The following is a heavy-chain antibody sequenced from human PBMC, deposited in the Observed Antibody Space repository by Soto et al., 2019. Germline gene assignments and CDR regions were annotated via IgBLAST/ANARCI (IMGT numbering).Heavy chain of an antibody. V-gene: IGHV3-15*07. Sequence: GGSLRLSCAASGFTFSNAWMNWVRQAPGKGLEWVGRIKSKTDGGTTDYAAPVKGRFTISRDDSKKTLYLQMNSLKTEDTAVYYCTTIWWELVYYYYGMDVWGQGTTVTVSS. CDR1: GFTFSNAW. CDR2: IKSKTDGGTT. CDR3: TTIWWELVYYYYGMDV. D-gene: IGHD1-26*01. J-gene: IGHJ6*02.